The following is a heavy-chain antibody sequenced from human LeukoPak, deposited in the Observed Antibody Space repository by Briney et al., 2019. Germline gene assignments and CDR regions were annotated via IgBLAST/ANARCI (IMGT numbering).Heavy chain of an antibody. J-gene: IGHJ4*02. CDR2: ISSSGSTI. CDR1: GFTFSSYE. D-gene: IGHD4-23*01. Sequence: GGSLRLSCAASGFTFSSYEMNWVRQAPGKGLEWVSYISSSGSTIYYADSVKGRFTISRDNAKNSLYLQMNSLRVEDTAVYYCARDRDGGPDYWGQGTQVTVSS. CDR3: ARDRDGGPDY. V-gene: IGHV3-48*03.